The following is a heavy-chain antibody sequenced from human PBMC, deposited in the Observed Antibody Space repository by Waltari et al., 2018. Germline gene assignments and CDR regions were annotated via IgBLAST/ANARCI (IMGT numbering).Heavy chain of an antibody. CDR1: GGTLRSYA. CDR2: IIPILGIA. CDR3: ARVVPATGGWFDP. D-gene: IGHD2-2*01. Sequence: QVQLVQSGAEVKKPGSSVKVSCKASGGTLRSYALRWVRQAPGQGLEWMGGIIPILGIANYAQKFQGRVTITADESTSTAYMELSSLRSEDTAVYYCARVVPATGGWFDPWGQGTLVTVSS. V-gene: IGHV1-69*04. J-gene: IGHJ5*02.